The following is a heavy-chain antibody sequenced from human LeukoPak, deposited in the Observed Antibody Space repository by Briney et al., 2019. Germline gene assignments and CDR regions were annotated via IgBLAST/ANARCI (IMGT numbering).Heavy chain of an antibody. V-gene: IGHV1-18*01. D-gene: IGHD3-22*01. J-gene: IGHJ3*02. CDR1: GYTFTSYG. CDR2: ISAYNGNT. Sequence: ASVKVSCKASGYTFTSYGISWVRQAPRQGLEWMGWISAYNGNTNYAQKLQGRVTMTTDTSTSTAYMELRSLRSDDTAVYYCARDIYDGSGLDAFDIWGQGTMVTVSS. CDR3: ARDIYDGSGLDAFDI.